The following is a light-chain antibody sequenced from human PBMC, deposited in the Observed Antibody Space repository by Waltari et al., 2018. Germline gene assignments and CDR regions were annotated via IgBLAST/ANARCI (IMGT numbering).Light chain of an antibody. CDR2: WAS. CDR3: QQYYTTHMWT. J-gene: IGKJ1*01. V-gene: IGKV3-15*01. CDR1: QRFSSN. Sequence: EIVMTQSTATLSVSPGESATLSCRATQRFSSNLPWYQQKPGQPPTLLIYWASTRESGVPDRFSGSGSGTDFTLTISSRQAEDVAVYYCQQYYTTHMWTFGQGTKVEIK.